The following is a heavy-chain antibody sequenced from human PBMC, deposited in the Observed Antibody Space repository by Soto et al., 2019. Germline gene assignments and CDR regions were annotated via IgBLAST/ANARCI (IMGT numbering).Heavy chain of an antibody. CDR1: GGSFSGYY. Sequence: SETLSLTCAAYGGSFSGYYWSWIRQPPGKGLEWTGEINHSGSTNYNPSLKSRVTISVDTSKNQFSLKLSSVTAADTAVYYCARRGYYDSSGYYFFDYWGQGTLVTVSS. D-gene: IGHD3-22*01. V-gene: IGHV4-34*01. CDR2: INHSGST. CDR3: ARRGYYDSSGYYFFDY. J-gene: IGHJ4*02.